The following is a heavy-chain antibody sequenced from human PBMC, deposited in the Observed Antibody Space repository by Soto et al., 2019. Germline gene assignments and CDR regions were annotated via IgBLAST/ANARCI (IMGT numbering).Heavy chain of an antibody. CDR1: GYTFTSYY. CDR2: INPSGGST. V-gene: IGHV1-46*03. D-gene: IGHD3-3*01. J-gene: IGHJ3*02. CDR3: ARDSIFGVVTPSAFDI. Sequence: ASVKVSCKASGYTFTSYYMHWVRQAPGQGLEWMGIINPSGGSTSYAQKFQGRVTMTRDTSTSTVYMELSSLRSEDTAVYYCARDSIFGVVTPSAFDIWGQGTMVTVS.